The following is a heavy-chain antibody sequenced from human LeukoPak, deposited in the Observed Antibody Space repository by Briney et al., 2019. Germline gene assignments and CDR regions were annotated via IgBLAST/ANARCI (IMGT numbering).Heavy chain of an antibody. CDR2: IYYSGST. Sequence: SETLSLTCTVSGVSVRSGSYYWSWIRQPPGKGLEWIGYIYYSGSTNYNPSLRSRVTISLDTSKNQFSLKLSSVTAADTAVYYCASGDFDNWGQGTLVTVSS. CDR3: ASGDFDN. V-gene: IGHV4-61*01. D-gene: IGHD3-10*01. J-gene: IGHJ4*02. CDR1: GVSVRSGSYY.